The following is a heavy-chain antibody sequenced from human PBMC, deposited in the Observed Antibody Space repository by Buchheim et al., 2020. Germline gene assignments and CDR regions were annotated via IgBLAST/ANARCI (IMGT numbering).Heavy chain of an antibody. D-gene: IGHD3-9*01. Sequence: QVQLVESGGGLVKPGGSLRLSCAASGFTFSDYYMSWIRQAPGKGLEWVAVISYDGSNKYYADSVKGRFTISRDNSKNTLYLQMNSLRAEDTAVYYCARDSSYIDGTYGMDVWGQGTT. J-gene: IGHJ6*02. CDR3: ARDSSYIDGTYGMDV. V-gene: IGHV3-30*03. CDR2: ISYDGSNK. CDR1: GFTFSDYY.